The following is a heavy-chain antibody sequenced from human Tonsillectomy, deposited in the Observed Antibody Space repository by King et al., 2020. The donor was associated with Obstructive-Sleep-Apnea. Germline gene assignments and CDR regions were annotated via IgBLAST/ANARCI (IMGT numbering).Heavy chain of an antibody. V-gene: IGHV3-23*04. J-gene: IGHJ4*02. CDR2: ISASGGRI. CDR3: AKKGVTQGYYFDY. D-gene: IGHD5-18*01. CDR1: GFTFSSFA. Sequence: VQLVESGGGLVQPGGSLRLSCAASGFTFSSFAMTWVRQAPGKGLEWVSYISASGGRIYYADSVRGRFTVSRDNSKNTLYLQVSSLSAEDTAVYYCAKKGVTQGYYFDYWGQGTLVTVSS.